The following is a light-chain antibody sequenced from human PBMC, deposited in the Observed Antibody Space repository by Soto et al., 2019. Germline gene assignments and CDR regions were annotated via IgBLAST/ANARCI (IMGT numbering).Light chain of an antibody. Sequence: DIQMTQSPSSVSASVGDRVTITCRASQGISSWLAWYQQKPGKVPKLLIYVASTLQSGVPPRFSGSGSGTDFTLTISSLQPEDVATYYCQKYNSAPPTFGGGTKVDIK. CDR1: QGISSW. CDR2: VAS. J-gene: IGKJ4*01. V-gene: IGKV1-27*01. CDR3: QKYNSAPPT.